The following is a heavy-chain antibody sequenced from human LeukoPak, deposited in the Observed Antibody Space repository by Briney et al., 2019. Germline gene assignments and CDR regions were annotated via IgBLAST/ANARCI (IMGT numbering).Heavy chain of an antibody. CDR1: GYTFIDYH. D-gene: IGHD5-24*01. Sequence: GASVKVSCKASGYTFIDYHIHWVRQAPGQGLEWMGWINPKSGDTDYLQKFQGRLAVTRDTSISTAYMELSRLTSDDTAMYYSARIEPKWLHLDYWGQGALVTVSS. CDR2: INPKSGDT. CDR3: ARIEPKWLHLDY. V-gene: IGHV1-2*02. J-gene: IGHJ4*02.